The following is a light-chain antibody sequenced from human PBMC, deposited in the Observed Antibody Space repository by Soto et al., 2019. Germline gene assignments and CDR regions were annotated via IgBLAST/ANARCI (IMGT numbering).Light chain of an antibody. CDR2: EIS. CDR1: SSDVGGYNY. V-gene: IGLV2-14*01. J-gene: IGLJ1*01. Sequence: QSGLTQPASVSGSPGQSITISCTGISSDVGGYNYVSWYQQHPDKVPKLMIYEISNRPSGVSGRFSGSKSGDTASLTISGLQAEDEADYYCSSFTGSSTLAYVFGTGTKVTVL. CDR3: SSFTGSSTLAYV.